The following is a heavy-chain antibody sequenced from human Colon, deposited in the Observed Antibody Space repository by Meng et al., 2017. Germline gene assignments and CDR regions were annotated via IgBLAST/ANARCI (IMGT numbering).Heavy chain of an antibody. D-gene: IGHD3-10*01. J-gene: IGHJ4*02. CDR2: IRSKAYGGAT. V-gene: IGHV3-49*04. CDR1: CDYA. CDR3: TRARAPTMVRRGYDDY. Sequence: CDYAMSCVSQAPGKGLEWVVYIRSKAYGGATEYAESVKGRFTISINDSKSIAYLQMNSLKTEDTAVYYCTRARAPTMVRRGYDDYWGQGTVVTVSS.